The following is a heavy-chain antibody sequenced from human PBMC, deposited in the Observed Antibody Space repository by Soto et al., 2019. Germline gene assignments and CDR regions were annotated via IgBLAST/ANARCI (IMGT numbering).Heavy chain of an antibody. D-gene: IGHD1-26*01. CDR3: ARVGVGFDGMGLIGHPLYYYMDV. V-gene: IGHV4-59*01. Sequence: SETLSLTCTVSGGSISSYYWSWIRQPPGKGLEWIGYIYYSGSTNYNPSLKSRVTISVDTSKNQFSLKLSSVTAADTAVYYCARVGVGFDGMGLIGHPLYYYMDVWGKGTTVTVSS. CDR1: GGSISSYY. J-gene: IGHJ6*03. CDR2: IYYSGST.